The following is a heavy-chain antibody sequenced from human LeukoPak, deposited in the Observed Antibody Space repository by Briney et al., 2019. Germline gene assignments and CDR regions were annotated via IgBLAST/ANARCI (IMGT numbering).Heavy chain of an antibody. Sequence: PAGSLRLSCAASRFTVSSNYMSWVRQAPGKGLEWVAISYSGNTTYCAECVRGRFTISRDKSKNRLHLQMNSLRAEDTAVYYCATYSSGRRGYYFDSWGQGTLVTVSS. CDR3: ATYSSGRRGYYFDS. V-gene: IGHV3-66*01. CDR1: RFTVSSNY. D-gene: IGHD6-19*01. CDR2: SYSGNTT. J-gene: IGHJ4*02.